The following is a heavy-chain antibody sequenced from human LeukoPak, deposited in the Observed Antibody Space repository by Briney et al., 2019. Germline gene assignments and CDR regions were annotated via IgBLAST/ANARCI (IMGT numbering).Heavy chain of an antibody. J-gene: IGHJ6*02. D-gene: IGHD6-19*01. Sequence: SETLSLTCTVSGGSISSYYWSWIRQPAGKGLEWIGRIYISGSTNYNPSLKSRVTMSVDTSKNQFSLKLSSVTAADTAVYYCARSGSSGLFRPYYGMDVWGQGTTVTVSS. CDR1: GGSISSYY. CDR2: IYISGST. V-gene: IGHV4-4*07. CDR3: ARSGSSGLFRPYYGMDV.